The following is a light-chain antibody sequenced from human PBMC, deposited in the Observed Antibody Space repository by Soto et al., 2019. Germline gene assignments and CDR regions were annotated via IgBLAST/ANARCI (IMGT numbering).Light chain of an antibody. CDR3: QKSYDSPFT. J-gene: IGKJ5*01. V-gene: IGKV1-39*01. CDR2: AAS. CDR1: QRITTY. Sequence: DIQMTQSPSSLSASVGDRVTITCRASQRITTYLNWYQQKPGQAPNLLISAASTLQSGVPSRFSGSGSGTDFTLTIASLQPEDFATYYCQKSYDSPFTFGQGTRLEIK.